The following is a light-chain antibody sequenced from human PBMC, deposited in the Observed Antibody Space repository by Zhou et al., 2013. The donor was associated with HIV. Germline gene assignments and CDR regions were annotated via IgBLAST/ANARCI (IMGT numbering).Light chain of an antibody. CDR3: QHYDSSPGA. Sequence: EIKMTQSPATLSVSPGERATLSCRASQSVRNNYLAWYQQKPGQAPRLLIYGASYRAAGIPDRFSGSGSGTDFTLTISRLEPEDFAVFYCQHYDSSPGAFGQGTKVEIK. V-gene: IGKV3-20*01. CDR2: GAS. CDR1: QSVRNNY. J-gene: IGKJ1*01.